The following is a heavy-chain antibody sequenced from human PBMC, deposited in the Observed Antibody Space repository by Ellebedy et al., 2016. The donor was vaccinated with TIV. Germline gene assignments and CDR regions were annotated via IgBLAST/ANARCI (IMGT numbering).Heavy chain of an antibody. V-gene: IGHV1-69*13. J-gene: IGHJ4*02. D-gene: IGHD6-19*01. CDR1: GGTFSSYA. CDR2: IIPIFGTA. Sequence: ASVKVSCKASGGTFSSYAISWVRQAPGQGLEWMGGIIPIFGTANYAQKFQGRVTITADESTSTAYMELSSLRSEDTAVYYCARGDPSYSSGWYVPNFDYWGQGTLVTVSS. CDR3: ARGDPSYSSGWYVPNFDY.